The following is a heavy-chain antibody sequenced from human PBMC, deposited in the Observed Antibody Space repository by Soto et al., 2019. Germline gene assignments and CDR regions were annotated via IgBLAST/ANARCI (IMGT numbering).Heavy chain of an antibody. V-gene: IGHV3-33*01. Sequence: PWGSLSLPLLSLAVPCRTHGTHWGRAARSKGLERAAVILYDGSNKYYAYSVKGRFTISRDNSKNTLYLQMNSLRAEDTAVYYCARERYYDFWSGWRGSAYYYSYFMDVWGQGTTVTVSS. CDR3: ARERYYDFWSGWRGSAYYYSYFMDV. CDR1: AVPCRTHG. D-gene: IGHD3-3*01. J-gene: IGHJ6*02. CDR2: ILYDGSNK.